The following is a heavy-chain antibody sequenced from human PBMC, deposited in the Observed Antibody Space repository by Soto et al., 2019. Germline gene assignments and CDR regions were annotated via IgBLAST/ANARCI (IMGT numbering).Heavy chain of an antibody. D-gene: IGHD2-2*02. CDR3: ARVYGGAFDY. Sequence: PSETLSLTCAVSGGSISSGGYSWSWIRQPPGKGLEWIGYMYHSGSTYYNPSLKSRVTISIDTSKNQFSLKLSSVTAADTAVYYCARVYGGAFDYWGQGTLVTVSS. CDR1: GGSISSGGYS. V-gene: IGHV4-30-2*01. J-gene: IGHJ4*02. CDR2: MYHSGST.